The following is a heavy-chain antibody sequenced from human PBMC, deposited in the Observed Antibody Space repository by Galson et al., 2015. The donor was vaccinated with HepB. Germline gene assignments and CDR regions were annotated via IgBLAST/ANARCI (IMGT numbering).Heavy chain of an antibody. CDR1: GYTFTSYA. Sequence: SVKVSCKASGYTFTSYAMHWVRQAPGQRLEWMGWINAGNGNTKYSQKFQGRVTITRDTSASTAYMELSSLRSEDTAVYYCARALIVVVPAAPQGSWFDPWVQGTLVTVSS. D-gene: IGHD2-2*01. V-gene: IGHV1-3*01. CDR2: INAGNGNT. J-gene: IGHJ5*02. CDR3: ARALIVVVPAAPQGSWFDP.